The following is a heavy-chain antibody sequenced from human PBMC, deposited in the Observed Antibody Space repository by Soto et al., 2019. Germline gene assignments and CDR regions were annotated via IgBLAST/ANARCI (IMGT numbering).Heavy chain of an antibody. D-gene: IGHD6-19*01. V-gene: IGHV3-11*01. Sequence: QEQLAESGGGLVKPAGSLRLSCAASGFSFNVYYMTWIRQAPGSGLEWVASISILGDSTYYADSVKGRFTISRDNARNSLHLQMDTLRAEDTAVYYCARDRAGTRTFPHNTFNMWGQETRVTVAS. J-gene: IGHJ3*02. CDR3: ARDRAGTRTFPHNTFNM. CDR2: ISILGDST. CDR1: GFSFNVYY.